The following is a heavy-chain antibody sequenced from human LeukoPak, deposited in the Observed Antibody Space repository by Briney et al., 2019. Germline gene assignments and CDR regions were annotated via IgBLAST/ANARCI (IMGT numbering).Heavy chain of an antibody. CDR3: AKVGQRGLFFASIVGATTDY. J-gene: IGHJ4*02. V-gene: IGHV3-23*01. CDR1: GFTFSNYA. Sequence: GGSLRLSCAASGFTFSNYAMMWLRQAPGKGPEWVSAIRGSGGGTEYADSVRGRFTISRDNSKNTLYLQMNRLRVEDTAVYYCAKVGQRGLFFASIVGATTDYWGQGTLVTVSS. D-gene: IGHD1-26*01. CDR2: IRGSGGGT.